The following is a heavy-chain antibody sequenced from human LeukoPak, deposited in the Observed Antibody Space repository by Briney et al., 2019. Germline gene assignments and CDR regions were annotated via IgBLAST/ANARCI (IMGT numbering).Heavy chain of an antibody. V-gene: IGHV4-34*01. Sequence: SETLSLTCAVYGGSFSDYYWSWIRQPLGKGLEWIGEINHSGITNYNPSLKSRVTISVDTSKNQFSLKLSSVTAADTAVYYCAYSSAFQQHLGQGTLVTVSS. J-gene: IGHJ1*01. CDR2: INHSGIT. D-gene: IGHD3-22*01. CDR1: GGSFSDYY. CDR3: AYSSAFQQH.